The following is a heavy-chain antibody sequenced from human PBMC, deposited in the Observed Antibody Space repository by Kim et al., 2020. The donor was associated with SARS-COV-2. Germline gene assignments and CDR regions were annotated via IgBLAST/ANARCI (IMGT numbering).Heavy chain of an antibody. J-gene: IGHJ4*02. V-gene: IGHV4-34*01. Sequence: PSLKGRVTISVDPSKNQFSLKLSSVTAADTAVYYCARGVDTAMATIDYWGQGTLVTVSS. D-gene: IGHD5-18*01. CDR3: ARGVDTAMATIDY.